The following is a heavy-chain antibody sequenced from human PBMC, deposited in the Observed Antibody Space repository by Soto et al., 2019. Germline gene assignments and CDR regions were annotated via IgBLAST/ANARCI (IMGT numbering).Heavy chain of an antibody. V-gene: IGHV4-34*01. CDR2: INHSGST. J-gene: IGHJ4*02. CDR3: AGLGITGTKVDY. CDR1: GGSFSGYY. Sequence: SETLSLTCAVYGGSFSGYYWSWIRQPPGKGLEWIGEINHSGSTNYNPSLKSRVTISVDTSKNQFSLKLSSVTAADTAVYYCAGLGITGTKVDYWGQGTLVT. D-gene: IGHD1-7*01.